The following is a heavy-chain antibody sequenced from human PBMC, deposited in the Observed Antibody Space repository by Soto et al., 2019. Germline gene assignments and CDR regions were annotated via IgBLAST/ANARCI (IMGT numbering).Heavy chain of an antibody. CDR3: AKGRKSTEKDIAVMLAAASSIQH. V-gene: IGHV3-23*01. CDR2: ISATGATT. D-gene: IGHD2-15*01. J-gene: IGHJ1*01. CDR1: GFTFSDYA. Sequence: GGSLRLSCVASGFTFSDYAMTWVRQAPGKGLEWVSVISATGATTYYADSVRGRFTISRDNSKNTLNLQMNDLRVEDTAVIYCAKGRKSTEKDIAVMLAAASSIQHWGQGALVTVSS.